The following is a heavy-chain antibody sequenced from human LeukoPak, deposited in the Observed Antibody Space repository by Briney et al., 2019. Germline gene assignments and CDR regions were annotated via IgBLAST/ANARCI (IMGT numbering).Heavy chain of an antibody. CDR2: ISAYNGNT. CDR3: ARDHRGVAGKDAFDI. CDR1: GYTFTGYY. J-gene: IGHJ3*02. D-gene: IGHD6-19*01. Sequence: ASVKVSCKASGYTFTGYYMHWVRQAPGQGLEWMGWISAYNGNTNYAQKLQGRVTMTTDTSTSTAYMELRSLRSDDTAVYYCARDHRGVAGKDAFDIWGQGTMVTVSS. V-gene: IGHV1-18*04.